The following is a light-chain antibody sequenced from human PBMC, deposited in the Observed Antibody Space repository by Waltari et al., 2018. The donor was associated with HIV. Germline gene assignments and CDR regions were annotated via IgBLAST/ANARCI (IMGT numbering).Light chain of an antibody. CDR2: SNI. Sequence: QSVLTQPPSASGTPGQGVTISCSGSSSNIGSNTVNWYQQLPGTAPKLLIYSNIQRPSGVPDRFAGSKSGTSASLAISGLQSEDEADYYCAAWDDSLSGVIFGGGTKLTVL. CDR1: SSNIGSNT. V-gene: IGLV1-44*01. J-gene: IGLJ2*01. CDR3: AAWDDSLSGVI.